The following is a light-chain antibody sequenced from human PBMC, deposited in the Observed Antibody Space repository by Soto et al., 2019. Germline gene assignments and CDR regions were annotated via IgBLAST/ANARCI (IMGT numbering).Light chain of an antibody. J-gene: IGKJ1*01. Sequence: DLVMTQSPLSLPVTPGEPASISCRSSQSLLHGNGDNYLDWYLQKPGQSPQLLIYLGSNRASGVPDRFSGSGSGTDFTLKISRVEAEDVGVYYCMQALQTPWTFGQGTKVEIK. V-gene: IGKV2-28*01. CDR1: QSLLHGNGDNY. CDR3: MQALQTPWT. CDR2: LGS.